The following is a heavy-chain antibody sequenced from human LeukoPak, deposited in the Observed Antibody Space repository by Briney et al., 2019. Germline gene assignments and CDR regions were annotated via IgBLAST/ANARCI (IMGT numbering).Heavy chain of an antibody. D-gene: IGHD6-19*01. V-gene: IGHV3-30*04. Sequence: PGRSLRLSCAASGFTLSSYAMHWVRQAPGKGLEWVAVISYDGSNKWDADSVKGRFTISRDNSKNTLYLQMNSLRAEDTAVYYCARDTYRQWLTQGGYSQHWGQGTLVTVSS. J-gene: IGHJ1*01. CDR2: ISYDGSNK. CDR3: ARDTYRQWLTQGGYSQH. CDR1: GFTLSSYA.